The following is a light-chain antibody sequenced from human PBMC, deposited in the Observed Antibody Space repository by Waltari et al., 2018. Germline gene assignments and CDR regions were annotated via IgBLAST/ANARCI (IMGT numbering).Light chain of an antibody. CDR3: QSYDTSLSVV. CDR1: GSHIGAGHD. Sequence: QSVLTQPPSVSGAPGQRVTIPCTGSGSHIGAGHDVHWYQQLPRAAPKLLIYGSTSRPLGVPDRFFGSTSGTSASLAITGLQAEDEADYYCQSYDTSLSVVFGGGTKLTVL. J-gene: IGLJ3*02. V-gene: IGLV1-40*01. CDR2: GST.